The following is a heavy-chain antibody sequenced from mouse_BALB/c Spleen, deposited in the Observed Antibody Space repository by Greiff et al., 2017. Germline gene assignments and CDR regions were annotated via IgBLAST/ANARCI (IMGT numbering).Heavy chain of an antibody. D-gene: IGHD2-2*01. CDR3: ARSSGYGQAWFAY. Sequence: QVQLQQSGAELAKPGASVKMSCKASGYTFTSYWMHWVKQRPGQGLEWIGYINPSTGYTEYNQKFKDKATLTADKSSSTAYMQLSSLTSEDSAVYYCARSSGYGQAWFAYWGQGTLVTVSA. CDR1: GYTFTSYW. V-gene: IGHV1-7*01. CDR2: INPSTGYT. J-gene: IGHJ3*01.